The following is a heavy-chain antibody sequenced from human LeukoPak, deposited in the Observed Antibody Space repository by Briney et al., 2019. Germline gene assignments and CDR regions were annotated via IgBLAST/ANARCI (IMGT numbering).Heavy chain of an antibody. CDR2: IRYDGSNK. CDR3: AKANDYVWGSYRYDIDY. J-gene: IGHJ4*02. D-gene: IGHD3-16*02. V-gene: IGHV3-30*02. CDR1: GFTFSGYG. Sequence: PGGSLRLSCAASGFTFSGYGMHWVRQAPGKGLEWVAFIRYDGSNKYYADSVKGRFTISRDNSKNTLYLQMNSLRAEDTAVYYCAKANDYVWGSYRYDIDYWGQGTLVTVSS.